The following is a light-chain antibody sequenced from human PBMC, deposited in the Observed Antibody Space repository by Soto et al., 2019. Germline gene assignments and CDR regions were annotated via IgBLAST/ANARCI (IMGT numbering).Light chain of an antibody. CDR1: QSIRSW. CDR2: DAY. J-gene: IGKJ4*01. V-gene: IGKV1-5*01. Sequence: DIQMTQSPSSLSASVGDRVTITCRASQSIRSWLAWYQQKPGKAPKLLIYDAYSLESGVPSRFSGRRSGTEFTLTIAGLQPEDFATYYCQQYGSYSPLTFGGGTKVDIK. CDR3: QQYGSYSPLT.